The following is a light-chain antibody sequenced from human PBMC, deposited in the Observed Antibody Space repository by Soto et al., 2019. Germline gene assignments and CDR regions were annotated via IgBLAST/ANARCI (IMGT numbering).Light chain of an antibody. Sequence: EIVLTQSPATLSVSPGERVTLSCRASQSVRSNLAWYQHKPGQAPRLLISGASRRATGIPDRFSGAGSGTDFTLTISRLEPEDFALYYCQQHDILPITFGQGTRLEIK. CDR2: GAS. J-gene: IGKJ5*01. CDR1: QSVRSN. CDR3: QQHDILPIT. V-gene: IGKV3-20*01.